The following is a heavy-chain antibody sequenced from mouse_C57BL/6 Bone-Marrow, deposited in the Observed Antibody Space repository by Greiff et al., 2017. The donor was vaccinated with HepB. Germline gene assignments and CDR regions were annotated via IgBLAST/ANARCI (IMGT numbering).Heavy chain of an antibody. CDR3: ARHYYGSSYVWFAY. V-gene: IGHV5-12*01. D-gene: IGHD1-1*01. Sequence: EVHLVESGGGLVQPGGSLKLSCAASGFTFSDYYMYWVRQTPEKRLEWVAYISNGGGSTYYPDTVKGRFTISRDNAKNTLYLQMSRLKSEDTAMYYCARHYYGSSYVWFAYWGQGTLVTVSA. CDR2: ISNGGGST. J-gene: IGHJ3*01. CDR1: GFTFSDYY.